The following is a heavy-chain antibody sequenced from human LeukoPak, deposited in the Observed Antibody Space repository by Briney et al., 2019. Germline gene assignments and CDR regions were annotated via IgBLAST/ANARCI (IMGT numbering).Heavy chain of an antibody. CDR1: GFTFSSYG. D-gene: IGHD3-10*01. J-gene: IGHJ4*02. Sequence: GGSLRLSCAASGFTFSSYGMNWVRQAPGKGWEWVSSIASGSNTINYADSVKGRFTVSRDNAKNSLDLQMNSLRAEDTAVYYCVRDGDYYKGEYWGQGTLVTVSS. CDR3: VRDGDYYKGEY. V-gene: IGHV3-21*04. CDR2: IASGSNTI.